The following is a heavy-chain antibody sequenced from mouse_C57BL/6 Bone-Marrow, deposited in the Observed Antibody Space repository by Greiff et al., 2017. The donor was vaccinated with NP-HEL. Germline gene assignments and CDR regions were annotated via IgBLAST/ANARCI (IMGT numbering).Heavy chain of an antibody. D-gene: IGHD2-3*01. Sequence: DVKLVESGGGLVQSGRSLRLSCATSGFTFSDFYMEWVRQAPGKGLEWIAASRNKANDYTTEYSASVKGRFIVSRDTSQSILYLQMNALRAEDTAIYYCARDSLYDGYYPFAYWGQGTLVTVSA. J-gene: IGHJ3*01. V-gene: IGHV7-1*01. CDR2: SRNKANDYTT. CDR3: ARDSLYDGYYPFAY. CDR1: GFTFSDFY.